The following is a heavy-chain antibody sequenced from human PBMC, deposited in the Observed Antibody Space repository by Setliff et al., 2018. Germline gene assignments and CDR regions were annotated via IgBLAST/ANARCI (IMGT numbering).Heavy chain of an antibody. D-gene: IGHD3-10*01. CDR3: ARDHVYGSQYYYYYYGMDV. CDR1: GFTFSRYW. Sequence: EGSLRLSCAASGFTFSRYWMSWVRQAPGKGLEWVANIKQDGSEKYYVDSVKGRFTISRDNAKNSLYLQMNSLRAEDTAVYYCARDHVYGSQYYYYYYGMDVWGQGTTVTVSS. J-gene: IGHJ6*02. CDR2: IKQDGSEK. V-gene: IGHV3-7*01.